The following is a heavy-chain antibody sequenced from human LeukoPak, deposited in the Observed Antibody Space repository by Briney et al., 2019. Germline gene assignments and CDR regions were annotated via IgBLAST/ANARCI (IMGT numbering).Heavy chain of an antibody. D-gene: IGHD3-22*01. Sequence: GGSLRLSCAASGFTFSNYAMSWVRQAPGKGLEWVSVIYSGGSTYYGDSVKGRLTISRDNSKNMVYLQMNSLRAEDTAVYYCARGFRAHSGYYSGLHDAFDIWGQGTMVTVSS. CDR3: ARGFRAHSGYYSGLHDAFDI. CDR2: IYSGGST. V-gene: IGHV3-66*01. CDR1: GFTFSNYA. J-gene: IGHJ3*02.